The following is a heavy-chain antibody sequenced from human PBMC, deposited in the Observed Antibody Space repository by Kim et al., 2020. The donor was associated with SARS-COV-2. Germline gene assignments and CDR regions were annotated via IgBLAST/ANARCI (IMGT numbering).Heavy chain of an antibody. J-gene: IGHJ6*02. V-gene: IGHV1-46*01. CDR3: ARDHDSSGYRVFDYYYYYGMDV. Sequence: ASVKVSCKASGYTFTSYYMHWVRQAPGQGLEWMGIINPSGGSTSYAQKFQGRVTMTRDTSTSTVYMELSSLRSEDTAVYYCARDHDSSGYRVFDYYYYYGMDVWGQGTTVTVSS. CDR2: INPSGGST. CDR1: GYTFTSYY. D-gene: IGHD3-22*01.